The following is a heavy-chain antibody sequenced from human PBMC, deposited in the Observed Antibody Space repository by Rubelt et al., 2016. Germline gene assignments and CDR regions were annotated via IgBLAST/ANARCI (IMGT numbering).Heavy chain of an antibody. CDR1: GGSISNYY. J-gene: IGHJ4*02. CDR3: ARHPLSSGCPDY. CDR2: IYYSGST. Sequence: QVQLQESGPGLVKPSETLSLTCTVSGGSISNYYWSWIRQPPGKGLEWIGYIYYSGSTNYNPSLKSRVTISVETAKNQLPRGRSSVTAADTAVYYCARHPLSSGCPDYWGQGTLVTVSS. D-gene: IGHD6-19*01. V-gene: IGHV4-59*08.